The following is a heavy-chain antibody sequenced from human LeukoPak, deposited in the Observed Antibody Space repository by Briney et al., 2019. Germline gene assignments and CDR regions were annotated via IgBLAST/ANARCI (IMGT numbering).Heavy chain of an antibody. CDR3: ARGEYGDYPDY. CDR1: GCTFTSYD. V-gene: IGHV1-8*01. Sequence: ASVKVSCKASGCTFTSYDINWVRQATGQGLEWMGWMNPNSGNTGYAQKFQGRVTMTRNTSISTAYMELSSQRSEVTGVYHCARGEYGDYPDYWGQGTLVTVSS. D-gene: IGHD4-17*01. J-gene: IGHJ4*02. CDR2: MNPNSGNT.